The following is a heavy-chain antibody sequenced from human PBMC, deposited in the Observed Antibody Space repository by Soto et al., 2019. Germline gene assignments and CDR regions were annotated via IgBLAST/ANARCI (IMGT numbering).Heavy chain of an antibody. D-gene: IGHD4-4*01. CDR2: IYYSGST. Sequence: TLSLTCTVSGGSISSSSYYWGWIRQPPGKGLEWIGSIYYSGSTYYNPSLKSRVTISVDTSKNQFSLKLSSVTAADTAVYYCARHLNSNYDYYYYGMDVWGQGTTVTVSS. J-gene: IGHJ6*02. CDR3: ARHLNSNYDYYYYGMDV. CDR1: GGSISSSSYY. V-gene: IGHV4-39*01.